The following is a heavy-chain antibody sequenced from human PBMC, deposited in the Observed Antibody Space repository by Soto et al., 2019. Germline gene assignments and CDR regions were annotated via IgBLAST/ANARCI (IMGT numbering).Heavy chain of an antibody. Sequence: PGGSLRLSCAASGFTFSSYGMHWVRQAPGKGLVWVAVISYDGTNKFYADSVKGRFTISRDNSKSTLYLQVDSLRPEDAAVYYCARDKKNSGGQHWAFNYFDYWGQGTLGTVS. CDR1: GFTFSSYG. CDR2: ISYDGTNK. J-gene: IGHJ4*02. V-gene: IGHV3-30*03. D-gene: IGHD7-27*01. CDR3: ARDKKNSGGQHWAFNYFDY.